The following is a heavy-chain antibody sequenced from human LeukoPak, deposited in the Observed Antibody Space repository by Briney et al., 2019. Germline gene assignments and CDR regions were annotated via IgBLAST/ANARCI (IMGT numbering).Heavy chain of an antibody. D-gene: IGHD3-22*01. CDR3: ARVPSSGSSGYPETPYYYYYMDV. CDR2: IYYSGST. V-gene: IGHV4-59*01. J-gene: IGHJ6*03. CDR1: GGSISSYY. Sequence: SETLSLTCTVSGGSISSYYWSWIRQPPGKGLEWIGYIYYSGSTNYNPSLKSRVTISVDTSKNQFSLKLSSVTAADTAVYYCARVPSSGSSGYPETPYYYYYMDVWGKGTTVTVPS.